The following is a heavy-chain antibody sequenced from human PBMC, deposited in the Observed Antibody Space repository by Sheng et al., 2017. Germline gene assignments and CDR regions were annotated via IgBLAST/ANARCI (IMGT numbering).Heavy chain of an antibody. J-gene: IGHJ4*02. V-gene: IGHV3-23*04. Sequence: EVQLVESGGDLVQPGGSLRLSCVASGFTFSSYAMSWVRQAPGKGPEWVSLICGTGDSTFYADSVKGRFTISRDNSKNTLYLQMNSLRADDTAVYYCAKARAGTSCYDGVDYWGQGTLVTVSS. CDR2: ICGTGDST. CDR1: GFTFSSYA. CDR3: AKARAGTSCYDGVDY. D-gene: IGHD2-2*01.